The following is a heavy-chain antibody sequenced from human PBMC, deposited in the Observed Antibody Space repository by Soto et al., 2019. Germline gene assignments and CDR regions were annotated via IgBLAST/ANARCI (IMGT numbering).Heavy chain of an antibody. CDR1: VFNFDEYA. D-gene: IGHD1-20*01. CDR2: IRSKNYGRTT. CDR3: DRSTYKSRYNYFGMAV. V-gene: IGHV3-49*03. Sequence: PVGSLRLSCTTSVFNFDEYAISCFRHSPGKWLEWVGVIRSKNYGRTTDYAASVRGRFDISRDDSKYIAYLQMNSVTTEDTAVYYCDRSTYKSRYNYFGMAVRGRGTPVXVS. J-gene: IGHJ6*01.